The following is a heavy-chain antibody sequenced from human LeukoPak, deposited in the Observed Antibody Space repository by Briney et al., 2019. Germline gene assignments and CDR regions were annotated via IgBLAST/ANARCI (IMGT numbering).Heavy chain of an antibody. CDR3: ARGLYGSGRRSLMAH. J-gene: IGHJ4*02. CDR1: GFPFHNYW. CDR2: MNQDENEK. D-gene: IGHD3-10*01. Sequence: PGGSLRLSCAASGFPFHNYWMTWVRQAPGKGLEWVANMNQDENEKYYLDSVKGRFTISRDNAETSLFLQMTSLRVEDTAIYYCARGLYGSGRRSLMAHWGPGTLVAVSS. V-gene: IGHV3-7*01.